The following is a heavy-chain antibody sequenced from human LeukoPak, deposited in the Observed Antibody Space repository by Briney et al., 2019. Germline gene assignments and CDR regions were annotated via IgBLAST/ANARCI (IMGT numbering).Heavy chain of an antibody. CDR3: AKDIRGYYDSSGWYYYYYGMDV. V-gene: IGHV3-9*01. J-gene: IGHJ6*02. Sequence: SLRLSCAASGFTFDDYAMHWVRQAPGKGLEWVSGISWNSGSIGYADSVKGRFTISRDNAKNSLYLQMNSLRAEDTALYYCAKDIRGYYDSSGWYYYYYGMDVWGQGTTVTVPS. D-gene: IGHD3-22*01. CDR1: GFTFDDYA. CDR2: ISWNSGSI.